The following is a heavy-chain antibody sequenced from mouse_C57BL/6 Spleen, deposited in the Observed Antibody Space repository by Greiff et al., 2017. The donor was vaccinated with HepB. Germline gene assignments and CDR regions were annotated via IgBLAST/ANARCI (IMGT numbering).Heavy chain of an antibody. Sequence: DVQLVESGGDLVKPGGSLKLSCAASGFTFSSYGMSWVRQTPDKRLEWVATISSGGSYTYYPDSVKGRFTISRDNAKNTLYLQMSSLKSEDTAMYYCARSDGSYYFDYWGQGTTLTVSS. V-gene: IGHV5-6*01. J-gene: IGHJ2*01. CDR1: GFTFSSYG. CDR3: ARSDGSYYFDY. D-gene: IGHD2-3*01. CDR2: ISSGGSYT.